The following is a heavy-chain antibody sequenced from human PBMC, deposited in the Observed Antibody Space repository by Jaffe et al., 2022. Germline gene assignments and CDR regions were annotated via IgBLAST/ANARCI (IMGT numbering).Heavy chain of an antibody. J-gene: IGHJ4*02. V-gene: IGHV4-59*01. CDR1: GASINTYY. D-gene: IGHD3-3*01. Sequence: QVHLQESGPGLVKPSETLSLTCTVSGASINTYYWSWIRQPPGKGLEWIGYVFYTGITNYNPSLTSRVTISLDTSKNQFSLKLNSVTAADTAVYYCARGLGVALVLDYWGQGTLVTVSS. CDR2: VFYTGIT. CDR3: ARGLGVALVLDY.